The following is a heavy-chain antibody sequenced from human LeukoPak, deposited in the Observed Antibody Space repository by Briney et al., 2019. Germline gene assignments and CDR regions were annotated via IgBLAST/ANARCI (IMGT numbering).Heavy chain of an antibody. J-gene: IGHJ4*02. Sequence: GGSLRLSCAASGFTFSSYAMHWVRQAPGKGLEWVAVISYDGSNKYYADSVKGRFTISRDNAKKSVYLQMNSLRTEDTALYYCAKDDHGNYGTIDFWGQGTLVTVSS. CDR3: AKDDHGNYGTIDF. V-gene: IGHV3-30-3*01. CDR2: ISYDGSNK. D-gene: IGHD4-17*01. CDR1: GFTFSSYA.